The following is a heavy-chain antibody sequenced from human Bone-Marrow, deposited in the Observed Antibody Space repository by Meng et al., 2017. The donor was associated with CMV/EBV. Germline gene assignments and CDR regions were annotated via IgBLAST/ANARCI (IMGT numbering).Heavy chain of an antibody. CDR1: GFTFSSYA. J-gene: IGHJ3*02. Sequence: GESLKISCAASGFTFSSYAMSWVRQAPGKGLEWVSVIYSGGSSTYYADSVKGRFTISRDNFKNTLYLQMNSLRAEDTAVYYCAKDRGQYQLRWDDAFDIWGQGTMVTVSS. V-gene: IGHV3-23*03. D-gene: IGHD2-2*01. CDR3: AKDRGQYQLRWDDAFDI. CDR2: IYSGGSST.